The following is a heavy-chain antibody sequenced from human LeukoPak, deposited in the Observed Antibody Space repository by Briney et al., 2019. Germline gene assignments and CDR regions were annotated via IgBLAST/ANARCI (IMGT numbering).Heavy chain of an antibody. J-gene: IGHJ4*02. CDR3: AKDPRRYCSGGSCYRMGFDY. CDR2: INTDGSNT. CDR1: GFTFSSYW. Sequence: PGGSLRLSCAASGFTFSSYWMHWVRQAPGKGLVWVSRINTDGSNTSYADSVKGRFTISRDNAKNTLYLQMNSLRAEDTAVYYCAKDPRRYCSGGSCYRMGFDYWGQGTLVTVSS. V-gene: IGHV3-74*01. D-gene: IGHD2-15*01.